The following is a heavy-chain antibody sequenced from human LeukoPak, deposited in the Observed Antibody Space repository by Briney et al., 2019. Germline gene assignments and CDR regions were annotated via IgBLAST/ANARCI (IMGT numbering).Heavy chain of an antibody. D-gene: IGHD2-15*01. CDR1: GYTFTGYY. CDR3: ARVRYCSGGSCGKIRSEWVY. CDR2: INPNSGGT. J-gene: IGHJ4*02. Sequence: ASVKVSCKASGYTFTGYYMHWVRQAPGQGLEWMGRINPNSGGTNYAQKFQGRVTMTRDTSISTAYMELSRLRSDDTAAYYCARVRYCSGGSCGKIRSEWVYWGQGTLVTVSS. V-gene: IGHV1-2*06.